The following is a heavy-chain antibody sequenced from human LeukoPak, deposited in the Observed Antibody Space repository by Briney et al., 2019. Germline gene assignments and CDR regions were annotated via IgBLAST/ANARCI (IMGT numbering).Heavy chain of an antibody. Sequence: PSETLSLTCTVSGGSISNYYWSWIRQPAGKGLEWIGRIYTSGSTNYNPSLKSRVTMSVDTSKNQFSLKLSSVTAADTAVYYCARDRYYYDSSGYPFDYGGQGTLVTVSS. J-gene: IGHJ4*02. CDR2: IYTSGST. CDR1: GGSISNYY. D-gene: IGHD3-22*01. V-gene: IGHV4-4*07. CDR3: ARDRYYYDSSGYPFDY.